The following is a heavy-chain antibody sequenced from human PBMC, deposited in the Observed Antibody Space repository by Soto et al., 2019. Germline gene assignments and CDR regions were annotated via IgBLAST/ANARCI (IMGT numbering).Heavy chain of an antibody. V-gene: IGHV1-2*04. J-gene: IGHJ6*02. CDR2: INPNSGGT. CDR1: GYTFTGYY. D-gene: IGHD6-19*01. Sequence: GASVKVSCKASGYTFTGYYMHWVRQAPGQGLEWMGWINPNSGGTNYAQKFQGWVTMTRDTSISTAYMELSRLRSDDTAVYYCAISGRTAVAGDYYYYGMDVWGQGTTVTVSS. CDR3: AISGRTAVAGDYYYYGMDV.